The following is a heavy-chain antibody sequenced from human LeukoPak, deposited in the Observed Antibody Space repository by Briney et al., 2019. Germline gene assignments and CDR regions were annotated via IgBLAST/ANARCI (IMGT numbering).Heavy chain of an antibody. CDR2: INHSRST. CDR1: GGSISGYY. CDR3: AMKTNDRHNWFDP. V-gene: IGHV4-34*01. D-gene: IGHD3-9*01. J-gene: IGHJ5*02. Sequence: SETLSLTCAVYGGSISGYYWSWIRQPQGKGLEWIGEINHSRSTNYNPSLENRVTISVDTSTNQFSLRLGSVTAADTAVYYCAMKTNDRHNWFDPWGQGTLVTVSA.